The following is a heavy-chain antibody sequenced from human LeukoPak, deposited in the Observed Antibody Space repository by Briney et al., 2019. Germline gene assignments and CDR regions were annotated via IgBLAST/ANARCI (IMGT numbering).Heavy chain of an antibody. CDR3: ARDILTSSQSRYQH. J-gene: IGHJ1*01. CDR2: IYSGGST. V-gene: IGHV3-66*01. CDR1: GFTVSSDY. Sequence: GGSLRLSCAASGFTVSSDYMSWVRQAPGKGLEWVSVIYSGGSTYYADSVKGRFTISRDNAKNSLYLQMNSLRAEDTAVYYCARDILTSSQSRYQHWGQGTLVTVSS. D-gene: IGHD3-9*01.